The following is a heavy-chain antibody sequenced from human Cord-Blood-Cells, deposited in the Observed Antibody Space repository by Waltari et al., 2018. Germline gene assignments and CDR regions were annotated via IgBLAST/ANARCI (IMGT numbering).Heavy chain of an antibody. CDR3: ASTSSSWYDY. V-gene: IGHV4-34*01. CDR1: GGSFSGYF. CDR2: INHSGST. D-gene: IGHD6-13*01. Sequence: VPLQQWGAGLLKPSETPSLHCAVYGGSFSGYFLGWIRQPPGKGLEWIGEINHSGSTNYNPSLKSRVTISVDTSKNQFSLKLSSVTAADTAVYYCASTSSSWYDYWGQGTLVTVSS. J-gene: IGHJ4*02.